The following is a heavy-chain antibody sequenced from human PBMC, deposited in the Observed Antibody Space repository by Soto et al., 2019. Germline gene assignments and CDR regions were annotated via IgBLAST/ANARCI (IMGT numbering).Heavy chain of an antibody. CDR1: GGTFSSYT. CDR3: ARTPNWNDVHGAFDI. CDR2: IIPILGIA. Sequence: SVKVSCKASGGTFSSYTISWVRQAPGQGLEWMGRIIPILGIANYAQKFQGRVTITADKSTSTAYMELSSLRSEDTAVYYCARTPNWNDVHGAFDIWGQGTIVTVSS. V-gene: IGHV1-69*02. J-gene: IGHJ3*02. D-gene: IGHD1-1*01.